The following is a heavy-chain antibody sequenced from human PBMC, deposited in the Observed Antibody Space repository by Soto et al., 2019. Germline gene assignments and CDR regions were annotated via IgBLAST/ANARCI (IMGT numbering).Heavy chain of an antibody. V-gene: IGHV4-31*03. CDR1: GGSISSGGYY. CDR2: IYYSGST. J-gene: IGHJ3*02. CDR3: AAIVATRKIRAFDI. Sequence: QVQLQESGPGLVKPSQTLSLTCTVSGGSISSGGYYWRWIRQHPGKGLEWIGYIYYSGSTYYNPSLKSRVTISVDTSKNKFSLKLSSVTAADTAVYYCAAIVATRKIRAFDIWGQGTMVTVSS. D-gene: IGHD5-12*01.